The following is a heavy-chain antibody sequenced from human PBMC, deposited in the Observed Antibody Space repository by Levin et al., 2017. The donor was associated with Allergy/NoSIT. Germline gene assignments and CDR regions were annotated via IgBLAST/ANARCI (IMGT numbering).Heavy chain of an antibody. Sequence: GESLKISCAASGFTVSSHYMSWVRQAPGKGLEWVSVIYSGGSTYYADSVKGRFTISRDNSKNTLYLQMNSLRAEDTAVYYCARGGVVTGFHAFDIWGQGTMVTVSS. V-gene: IGHV3-66*01. D-gene: IGHD2-21*02. J-gene: IGHJ3*02. CDR2: IYSGGST. CDR3: ARGGVVTGFHAFDI. CDR1: GFTVSSHY.